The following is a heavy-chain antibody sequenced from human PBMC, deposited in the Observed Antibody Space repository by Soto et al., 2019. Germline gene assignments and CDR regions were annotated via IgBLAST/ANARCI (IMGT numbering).Heavy chain of an antibody. Sequence: ASVKVSCKASGYTFTSYDINWVRQATGQGLEWMGWMNPNSGNTGYAQKFQGRVTITRNTSISTAYMELSSMRSEDTAVYYCARSRMTTVSINWFDPWGQGTLVTVSS. J-gene: IGHJ5*02. CDR2: MNPNSGNT. CDR1: GYTFTSYD. CDR3: ARSRMTTVSINWFDP. D-gene: IGHD4-17*01. V-gene: IGHV1-8*01.